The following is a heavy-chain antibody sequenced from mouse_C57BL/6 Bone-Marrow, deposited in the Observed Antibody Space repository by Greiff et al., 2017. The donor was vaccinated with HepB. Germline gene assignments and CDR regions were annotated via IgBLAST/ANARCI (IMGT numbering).Heavy chain of an antibody. D-gene: IGHD4-1*01. V-gene: IGHV5-6*01. CDR3: ARHGANWDWYFDV. Sequence: EVKLVESGGDLVKPGGSLKLSCAASGFTFSSYGMSWVRQTPDKRLEWVATISSGGSYTYYPDSVKGRFTISRDNAKNTLQMSSLKSEDTAMYYCARHGANWDWYFDVWGTGTTVTVSS. CDR2: ISSGGSYT. CDR1: GFTFSSYG. J-gene: IGHJ1*03.